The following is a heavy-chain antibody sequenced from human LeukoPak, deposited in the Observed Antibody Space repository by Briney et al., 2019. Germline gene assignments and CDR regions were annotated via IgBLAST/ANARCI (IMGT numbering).Heavy chain of an antibody. J-gene: IGHJ3*02. CDR1: GGSISSYY. V-gene: IGHV4-59*01. CDR3: ARDTGIAVAGTGGAFDI. D-gene: IGHD6-19*01. CDR2: IYYTGIT. Sequence: PSETLSLTCTVSGGSISSYYWSWIRQPPGKGLEWIGSIYYTGITYSNPSLKSRVTLSVDTYNNQFSLKLSSVAAADTAVYYCARDTGIAVAGTGGAFDIWGQGTMVTVSS.